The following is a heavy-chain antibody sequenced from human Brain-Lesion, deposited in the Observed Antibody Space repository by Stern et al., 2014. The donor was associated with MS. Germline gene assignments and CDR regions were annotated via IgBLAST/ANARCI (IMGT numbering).Heavy chain of an antibody. CDR2: IYSSGST. Sequence: QVQLVQSGPGLVKPSETLSLTCTVSGGSINTNNYYWGWIRQPPGKGLEWIGNIYSSGSTFYSPSLKSRVTMSGDTSKNQFPLNLSSVTAADTAVYYCARTGDDFGDYSLSYWGQGTLVTVSS. J-gene: IGHJ4*02. CDR1: GGSINTNNYY. D-gene: IGHD4-17*01. CDR3: ARTGDDFGDYSLSY. V-gene: IGHV4-39*01.